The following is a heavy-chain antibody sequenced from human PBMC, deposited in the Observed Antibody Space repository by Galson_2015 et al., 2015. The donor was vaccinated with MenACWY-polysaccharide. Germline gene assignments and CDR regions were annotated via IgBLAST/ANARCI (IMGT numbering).Heavy chain of an antibody. CDR3: AGLRSGY. CDR2: ISGGGGST. CDR1: GFTFSNYA. D-gene: IGHD5-12*01. V-gene: IGHV3-23*01. J-gene: IGHJ4*02. Sequence: SLRLSCAASGFTFSNYAMTWVRQAPGKGLEWVSGISGGGGSTYYADPVKGRFTISRDNSKNTLYLQMNSLRAEDTAVYYCAGLRSGYWDQGTLVTVSS.